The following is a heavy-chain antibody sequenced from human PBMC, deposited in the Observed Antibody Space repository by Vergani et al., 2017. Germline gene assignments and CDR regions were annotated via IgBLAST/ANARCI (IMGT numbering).Heavy chain of an antibody. D-gene: IGHD1-1*01. CDR3: AKMCNWDDSYFYCMDV. CDR1: GFSVSNNY. CDR2: IFTGGTT. J-gene: IGHJ6*03. Sequence: EVQLVETGGGLIQPGGSLRLSCVVSGFSVSNNYMSWVRHRPGKGLEWVSFIFTGGTTYYEDSVKGRFTISRDNSKNTVHLQMNSLTAEETAVYYCAKMCNWDDSYFYCMDVWGKGTTVTVSS. V-gene: IGHV3-53*02.